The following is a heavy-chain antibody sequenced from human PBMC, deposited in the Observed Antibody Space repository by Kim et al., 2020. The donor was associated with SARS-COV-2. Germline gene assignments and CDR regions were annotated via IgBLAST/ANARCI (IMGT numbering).Heavy chain of an antibody. CDR1: GGSFSGYY. J-gene: IGHJ4*02. V-gene: IGHV4-34*01. CDR3: ARGHYCSSTSCPISGAS. CDR2: INHSGST. D-gene: IGHD2-2*01. Sequence: SETLSLTCAVYGGSFSGYYWSWIRQPPGKGLEWIGEINHSGSTNYNPSLKSRVTISVDTSKNQFSLKLSSVTAADTAVYYCARGHYCSSTSCPISGASWGQGTLVTVSS.